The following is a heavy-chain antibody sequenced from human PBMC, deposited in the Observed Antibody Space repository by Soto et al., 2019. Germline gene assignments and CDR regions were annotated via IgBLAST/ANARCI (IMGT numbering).Heavy chain of an antibody. D-gene: IGHD4-17*01. CDR3: AADAPPYGDYCYYGMDV. Sequence: ASVKVSCKASGFTFTSSAMQWVRQARGQRLEWIGWIVVGSGNTNYAQKFQERVTITRAMSTSTAYMELSSLRSEDTAVYSWAADAPPYGDYCYYGMDVWGQGTTVTVSS. V-gene: IGHV1-58*02. CDR2: IVVGSGNT. CDR1: GFTFTSSA. J-gene: IGHJ6*02.